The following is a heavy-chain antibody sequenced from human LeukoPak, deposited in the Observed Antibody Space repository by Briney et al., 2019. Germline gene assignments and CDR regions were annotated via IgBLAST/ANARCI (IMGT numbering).Heavy chain of an antibody. CDR3: ARSMIVVPQGVDP. D-gene: IGHD3-22*01. V-gene: IGHV4-34*01. CDR2: INHSGST. CDR1: GGSFSGYY. Sequence: SETLSLTCAVYGGSFSGYYWSWIHQPPGKGLEWIGEINHSGSTNYNPSLKSRVTISVDTSKNQFSLKLSSVTAADTAVYYCARSMIVVPQGVDPWGQGTLVTVSS. J-gene: IGHJ5*02.